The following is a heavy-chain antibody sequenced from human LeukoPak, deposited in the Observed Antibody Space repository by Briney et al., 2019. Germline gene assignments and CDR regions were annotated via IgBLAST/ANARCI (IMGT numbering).Heavy chain of an antibody. CDR3: ARDYYDSTGRYFQD. Sequence: SETLSLTCTVSGGSISSYYWSWIRQPPGKGLEWIGYIYYSGSTYYNPSLKSRVTISVDTSKNQFSLKLNSVTAADTAVYYCARDYYDSTGRYFQDWGQGTLVTVSS. V-gene: IGHV4-59*12. J-gene: IGHJ1*01. CDR2: IYYSGST. CDR1: GGSISSYY. D-gene: IGHD3-22*01.